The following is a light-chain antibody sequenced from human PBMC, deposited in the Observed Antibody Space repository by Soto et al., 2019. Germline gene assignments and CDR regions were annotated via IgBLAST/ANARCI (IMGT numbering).Light chain of an antibody. CDR2: GAS. J-gene: IGKJ5*01. Sequence: EIEMTQSPATLSVSPGERATLSCRASQSVSSKLAWYQQRPGQAPRLLIYGASTRATGIPARFSGSGSGTEFPLTISSLKSEDFAVYYCQQYNNLPSITFGQGTRLDI. CDR1: QSVSSK. CDR3: QQYNNLPSIT. V-gene: IGKV3-15*01.